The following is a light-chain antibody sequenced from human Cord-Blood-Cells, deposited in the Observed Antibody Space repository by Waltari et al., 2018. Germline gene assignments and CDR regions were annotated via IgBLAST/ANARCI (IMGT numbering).Light chain of an antibody. Sequence: QSALTQPASVSGSPGQSIILSCTGTSSDVGGYTYVSWYQQHPGKAPKLMIYEVSNRPSGVSNRFSGSKSGNTASLTISGLQAEDEADYYCSSYTSSSTRVFGGGTKLTVL. CDR1: SSDVGGYTY. CDR2: EVS. CDR3: SSYTSSSTRV. J-gene: IGLJ3*02. V-gene: IGLV2-14*01.